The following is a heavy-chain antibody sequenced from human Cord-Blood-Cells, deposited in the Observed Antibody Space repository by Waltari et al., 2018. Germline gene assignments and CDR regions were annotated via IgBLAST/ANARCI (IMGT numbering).Heavy chain of an antibody. CDR3: ARGIAVAGYNWFDP. D-gene: IGHD6-19*01. CDR2: IYTSGIT. J-gene: IGHJ5*02. Sequence: QVQLQESGPGLVKPSETLSLTCTVPGGSISSYYWSWIRQPAGKGLEWIGRIYTSGITNYNPSPKSRVTMSVDTSKTPFSLKLSSVTAADTAVYYCARGIAVAGYNWFDPWGQGTLVTVSS. CDR1: GGSISSYY. V-gene: IGHV4-4*07.